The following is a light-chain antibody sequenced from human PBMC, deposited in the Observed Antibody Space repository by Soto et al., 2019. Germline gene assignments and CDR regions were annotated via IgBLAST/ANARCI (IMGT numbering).Light chain of an antibody. CDR2: GAS. V-gene: IGKV3-20*01. J-gene: IGKJ1*01. CDR1: QTISSSF. CDR3: QQYAGSPWT. Sequence: MQSPGTLSLSPGERATLSCRASQTISSSFLAWYQQKPGQAPRLLIYGASSRATGVPDRFSGSASGTDFTLTISRLEPEDFAVYYCQQYAGSPWTFGQGTKVDIK.